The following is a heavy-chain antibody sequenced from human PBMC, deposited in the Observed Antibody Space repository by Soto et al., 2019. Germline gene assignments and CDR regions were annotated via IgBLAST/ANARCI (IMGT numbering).Heavy chain of an antibody. V-gene: IGHV4-61*08. Sequence: SESLSLTCTVSGFSVESGAYYWGWSRQPPGKELDWIGYIYYSGKTNYNPSLKSRLTMSVDTSKNQFSLKLSSVTAADTAVYYCARVGWLQLSFYFDSWGQGTLVTVSS. D-gene: IGHD5-12*01. CDR1: GFSVESGAYY. CDR2: IYYSGKT. CDR3: ARVGWLQLSFYFDS. J-gene: IGHJ4*02.